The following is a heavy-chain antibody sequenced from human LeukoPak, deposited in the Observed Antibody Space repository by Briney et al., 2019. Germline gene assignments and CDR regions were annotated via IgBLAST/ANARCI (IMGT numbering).Heavy chain of an antibody. V-gene: IGHV3-7*05. D-gene: IGHD1-14*01. CDR2: IKQDGIEK. Sequence: GGSLRLSCAASGXTFXSYWXSXVXQAPGXGLXWVANIKQDGIEKYXMDSVKGRFTISRDNAKNSLYLQMNSLRAEDTAVYYCARGYNGANWFDPWGQGTLVTVSS. CDR1: GXTFXSYW. CDR3: ARGYNGANWFDP. J-gene: IGHJ5*02.